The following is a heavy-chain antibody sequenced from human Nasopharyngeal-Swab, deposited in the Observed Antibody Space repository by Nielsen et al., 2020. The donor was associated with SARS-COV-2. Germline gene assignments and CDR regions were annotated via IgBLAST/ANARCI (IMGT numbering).Heavy chain of an antibody. CDR2: INNSKT. D-gene: IGHD1-1*01. CDR1: GFIFAICP. J-gene: IGHJ5*02. CDR3: AKVNWNRKREGRDR. V-gene: IGHV3-23*05. Sequence: GESLKISCSASGFIFAICPMSWVRQAPGKGLEWVASINNSKTFYADFVEGRFTISRDDSKSTLYLQMNSLTGEDTATYYCAKVNWNRKREGRDRWGPGTLVTVSS.